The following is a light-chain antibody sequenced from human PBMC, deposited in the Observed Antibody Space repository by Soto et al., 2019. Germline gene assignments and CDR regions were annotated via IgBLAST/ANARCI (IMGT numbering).Light chain of an antibody. CDR3: QLRSNWPPVWT. CDR1: QSVGFY. Sequence: EIVLTQSPATLSLSPGERATLSCRASQSVGFYLAWYQQKPGQAPRLLIYETSSRASGIPARFSGSGSGTAFTLTISSLEPEDFALYYCQLRSNWPPVWTFGQGTKVEIK. J-gene: IGKJ1*01. V-gene: IGKV3-11*01. CDR2: ETS.